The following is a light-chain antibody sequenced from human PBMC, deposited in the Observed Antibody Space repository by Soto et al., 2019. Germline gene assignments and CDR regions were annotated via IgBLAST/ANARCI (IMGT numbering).Light chain of an antibody. CDR1: SSDVGGYNY. Sequence: QSALIQPASVSGSRGQSITISCTGASSDVGGYNYVSWYQQFPGRAPKVMIYEVTNRPSGVSNRFSGSKSGNTASLTISGLQAEDEADYYCVSYTTSASYVFGTGTKVTVL. CDR2: EVT. CDR3: VSYTTSASYV. V-gene: IGLV2-14*01. J-gene: IGLJ1*01.